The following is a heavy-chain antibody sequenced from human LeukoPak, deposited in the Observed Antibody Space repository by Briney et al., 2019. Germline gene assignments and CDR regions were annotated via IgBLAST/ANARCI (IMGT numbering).Heavy chain of an antibody. V-gene: IGHV1-18*01. CDR3: ASWSDGGYYSPYYYMDV. CDR2: ISAYNGNT. D-gene: IGHD3-3*01. CDR1: GYTFTSYG. J-gene: IGHJ6*03. Sequence: ASVKVSCKASGYTFTSYGISWVRQAPGQGLEWMGWISAYNGNTNYAQKLQGRVTMTTDTSTSTAYMELRSLRSDDTAVYYCASWSDGGYYSPYYYMDVWGKGTTVTVSS.